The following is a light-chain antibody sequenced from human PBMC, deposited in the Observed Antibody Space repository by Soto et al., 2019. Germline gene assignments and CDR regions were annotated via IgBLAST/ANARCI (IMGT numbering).Light chain of an antibody. CDR1: QSVNNA. V-gene: IGKV3-15*01. Sequence: EIVMTQSPATLSVSPGERVTLSCRASQSVNNALFWYQQKPGQAPRPLIYDASPRAAGIPVRFRGSGSGTDCTLTIISLQDEELAVSYCQQYNKWPRTFVQGTKLEIK. CDR2: DAS. J-gene: IGKJ2*01. CDR3: QQYNKWPRT.